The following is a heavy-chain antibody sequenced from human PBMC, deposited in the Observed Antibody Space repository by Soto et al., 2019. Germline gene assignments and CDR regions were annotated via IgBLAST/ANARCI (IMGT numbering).Heavy chain of an antibody. CDR1: GYTFTNYG. CDR2: ISAYNGNT. CDR3: ARGVGSGSYYNQYNWFDP. V-gene: IGHV1-18*01. Sequence: QVQLVQSGAEVKKPGASVKVSCKASGYTFTNYGISWVRQAPGEGLEWMGWISAYNGNTKYAQKFQGRVTMTTDTSMSTAYMELRSLRSDDTAVYYCARGVGSGSYYNQYNWFDPWGQGTLVTVSS. D-gene: IGHD3-10*01. J-gene: IGHJ5*02.